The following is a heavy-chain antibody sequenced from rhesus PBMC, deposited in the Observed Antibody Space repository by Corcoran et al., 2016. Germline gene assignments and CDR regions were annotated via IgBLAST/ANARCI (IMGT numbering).Heavy chain of an antibody. V-gene: IGHV4S10*01. CDR2: IYGSSTST. CDR3: AREGYSSGWSPYYFDY. CDR1: GGSISDSYR. D-gene: IGHD6S26*01. J-gene: IGHJ4*01. Sequence: QVQLQESGPGVVKPSETLSLTCAVSGGSISDSYRWSWIRQPPGKGLEWIGYIYGSSTSTNYNPSLKSRVNSSKDTSKNQFSLKLSSVTAADTAVYYCAREGYSSGWSPYYFDYWGQGVLVTVSS.